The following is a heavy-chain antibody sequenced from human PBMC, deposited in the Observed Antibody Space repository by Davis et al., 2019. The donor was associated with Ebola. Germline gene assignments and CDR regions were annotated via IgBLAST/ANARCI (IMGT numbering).Heavy chain of an antibody. J-gene: IGHJ4*02. V-gene: IGHV3-30*02. D-gene: IGHD2-21*02. CDR3: AKGCGGDCWLIDY. Sequence: PGGSLRLSCVASGFTFSSYGIHWVRQAPGKGLEWVAFMRYDGSKKYYADSVKGRFTISRDNSKDTLYLQMNSLRAEDTAVYYCAKGCGGDCWLIDYWGQGTLVTVSS. CDR1: GFTFSSYG. CDR2: MRYDGSKK.